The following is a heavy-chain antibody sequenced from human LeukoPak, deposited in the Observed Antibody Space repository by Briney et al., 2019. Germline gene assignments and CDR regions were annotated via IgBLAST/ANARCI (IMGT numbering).Heavy chain of an antibody. CDR1: GDSVSSNSAA. V-gene: IGHV6-1*01. Sequence: SETLSLTCAISGDSVSSNSAAWNWIRQSPSRGLEWLGRTYYRSKWYNDYAVSVKSRITINPDTSKNQFSLQLNSVTPEDTAVYYCARGSIVAADNDWFDLWGQGTLVTVSS. CDR3: ARGSIVAADNDWFDL. D-gene: IGHD6-13*01. CDR2: TYYRSKWYN. J-gene: IGHJ5*02.